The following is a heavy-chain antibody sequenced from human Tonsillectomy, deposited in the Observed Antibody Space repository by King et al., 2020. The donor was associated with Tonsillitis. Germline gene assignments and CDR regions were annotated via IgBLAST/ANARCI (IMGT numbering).Heavy chain of an antibody. Sequence: QLVQSGAEVKKPGESLKISCKASGYSFTSYWIGWVRQMPGKGLEWMGIIYPGDSDTRYSPSFQGQVTISADRSITTAYLQWSSLKASDSAMYYCARRRSGKAGHDTFDIWGRGTMVTVSS. D-gene: IGHD1-26*01. J-gene: IGHJ3*02. CDR2: IYPGDSDT. CDR1: GYSFTSYW. V-gene: IGHV5-51*01. CDR3: ARRRSGKAGHDTFDI.